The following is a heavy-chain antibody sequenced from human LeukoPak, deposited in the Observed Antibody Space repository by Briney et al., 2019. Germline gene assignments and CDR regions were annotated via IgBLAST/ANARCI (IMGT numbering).Heavy chain of an antibody. J-gene: IGHJ5*02. D-gene: IGHD5-12*01. CDR3: ARDKEEGYANFDP. V-gene: IGHV4-4*07. Sequence: PSETLSLTCTVSGGSISSHYWSWLRQPAGKGLEWIGRMYTSGSANYSPSLKSRVTMSVDTSKKQISLKLSSVTAADTAVYYCARDKEEGYANFDPWGQGILVTVSS. CDR1: GGSISSHY. CDR2: MYTSGSA.